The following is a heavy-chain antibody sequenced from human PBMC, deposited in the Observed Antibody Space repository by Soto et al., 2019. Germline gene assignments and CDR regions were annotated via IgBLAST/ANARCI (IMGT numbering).Heavy chain of an antibody. CDR3: ARGRYGEY. Sequence: QVHLVQSGAEVKKPGASVKVSCKASGYTFTSYGITWVRQAPGQGLEWMGWISAHNGHTDYAEKLQGRVIVTRDTSTSTAYMELRSLISDDTAVYYCARGRYGEYWGQRDLVPVS. CDR2: ISAHNGHT. J-gene: IGHJ4*02. V-gene: IGHV1-18*01. CDR1: GYTFTSYG. D-gene: IGHD3-10*01.